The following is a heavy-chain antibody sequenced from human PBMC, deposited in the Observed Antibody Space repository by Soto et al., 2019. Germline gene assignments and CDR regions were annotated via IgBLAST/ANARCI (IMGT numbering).Heavy chain of an antibody. D-gene: IGHD6-13*01. CDR3: ARGVAPGTSAPDY. CDR1: GFIVSNNA. Sequence: EVQLVESGGGLVQPGGSLRLSCAASGFIVSNNAMSWVRQVPGKGLEWVSVIYSDGRTYYADSVKGRFTISRDNAKNTLFFQMNGLRAEDTTLYYCARGVAPGTSAPDYWGQGTLVIVSS. J-gene: IGHJ4*02. CDR2: IYSDGRT. V-gene: IGHV3-66*01.